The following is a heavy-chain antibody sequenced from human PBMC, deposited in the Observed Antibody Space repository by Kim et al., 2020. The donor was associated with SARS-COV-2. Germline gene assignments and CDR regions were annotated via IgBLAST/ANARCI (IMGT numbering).Heavy chain of an antibody. CDR2: ISDSGST. CDR1: GDSISSSSSY. CDR3: ARHVPNSSGRFDY. V-gene: IGHV4-39*01. J-gene: IGHJ4*02. Sequence: SETLSLTCTVSGDSISSSSSYWGWIRQPPGKGLEWIESISDSGSTFNNPSLKSRVTISVVRSKNQFSLKLSSVTAADTAADYCARHVPNSSGRFDYWGQG. D-gene: IGHD6-19*01.